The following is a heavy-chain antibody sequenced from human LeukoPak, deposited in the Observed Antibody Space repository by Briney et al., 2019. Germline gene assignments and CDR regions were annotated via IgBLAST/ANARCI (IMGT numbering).Heavy chain of an antibody. V-gene: IGHV1-69*13. CDR1: GYTFTSYG. CDR3: ARAADDAVVPAAISLGY. CDR2: IIPIFGTA. D-gene: IGHD2-2*02. Sequence: GASVKVSCKASGYTFTSYGISWVRQAPGQGLEWMGGIIPIFGTANYAQKFQGRVTITADESTSTAYMELSSLRSEDTAVYYCARAADDAVVPAAISLGYWGQGTLVTVSS. J-gene: IGHJ4*02.